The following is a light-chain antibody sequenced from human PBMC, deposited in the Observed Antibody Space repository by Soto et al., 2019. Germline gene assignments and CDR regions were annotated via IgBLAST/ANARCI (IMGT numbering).Light chain of an antibody. CDR1: SSDVGRSNH. V-gene: IGLV2-14*01. J-gene: IGLJ2*01. CDR3: SSYTSSSALV. CDR2: EVS. Sequence: QSALTQPASVSGSPGQSITISCTGTSSDVGRSNHVFWYQQHPGKAPKLIIYEVSSRPSGVSNRFSGSKSGNTASLTISGLQAEDEADYYCSSYTSSSALVFGGGTKLTVL.